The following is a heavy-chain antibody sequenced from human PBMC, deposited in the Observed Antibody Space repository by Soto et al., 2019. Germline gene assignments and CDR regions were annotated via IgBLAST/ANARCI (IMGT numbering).Heavy chain of an antibody. CDR1: GFTFSSYG. CDR2: ISYDGSNK. CDR3: AKGGVDYYYYYGMDV. J-gene: IGHJ6*02. Sequence: QVQLVESGGGVVQPGRSLRLSCAASGFTFSSYGMHWVRQAPGKGLEWVAVISYDGSNKYYADSVKGRFTISRDNSKNTLYLQMNSLRAEDTAEYYCAKGGVDYYYYYGMDVWGQGTTVTVSS. D-gene: IGHD3-10*01. V-gene: IGHV3-30*18.